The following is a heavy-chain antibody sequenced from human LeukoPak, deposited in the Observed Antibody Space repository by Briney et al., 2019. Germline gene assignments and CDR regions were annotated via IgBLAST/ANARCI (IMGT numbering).Heavy chain of an antibody. D-gene: IGHD5-18*01. Sequence: PSETLSLTCTVSGGPISSGGYYWSWIRQPPGKGLEWIASIHQSGTTYYNPSLKSRVTISLDTSKNQFSLKLTSVTAADTALYYCARDGGYSSGPDFDFWGQGTLLTVSS. CDR3: ARDGGYSSGPDFDF. CDR1: GGPISSGGYY. V-gene: IGHV4-39*07. CDR2: IHQSGTT. J-gene: IGHJ4*02.